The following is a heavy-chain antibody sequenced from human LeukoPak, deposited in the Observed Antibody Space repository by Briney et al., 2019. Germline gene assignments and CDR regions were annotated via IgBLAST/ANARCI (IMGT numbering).Heavy chain of an antibody. CDR3: ARDSITMVRGVIGY. J-gene: IGHJ4*02. V-gene: IGHV3-21*01. D-gene: IGHD3-10*01. CDR1: GFTFSSYS. Sequence: GGSLRLSCAASGFTFSSYSMNWVRQAPGKGLEWVSYISSSSSYIYYADSVKGRFTISRDNAKNSLYLQMNSLRAEDTAVYYCARDSITMVRGVIGYWGQGTLVTVSS. CDR2: ISSSSSYI.